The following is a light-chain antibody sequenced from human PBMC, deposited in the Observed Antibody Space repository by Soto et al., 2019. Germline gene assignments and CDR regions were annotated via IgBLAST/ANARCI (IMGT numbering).Light chain of an antibody. V-gene: IGLV1-44*01. Sequence: QSVLTQPPSASGTPGQRVTISCSGNTSNIGRSTVSWYQQFPGAAPKLLIYGNTQRPLGVPVRFSGSKSDTSASLAISGLQSEGEADYYCATWNDGVFVFGIGTKVTVL. CDR3: ATWNDGVFV. CDR1: TSNIGRST. CDR2: GNT. J-gene: IGLJ1*01.